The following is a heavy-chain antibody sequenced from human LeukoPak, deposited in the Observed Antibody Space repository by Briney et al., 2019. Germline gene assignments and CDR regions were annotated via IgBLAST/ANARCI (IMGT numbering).Heavy chain of an antibody. CDR2: ISGSGGST. D-gene: IGHD5-12*01. Sequence: GGSLRPSCAASGFTFSSYAMSWVRQAPGKGLEWVSAISGSGGSTYYADSVKGRFTISRDNSKNTLYLQMNSLRAEDTAVYYCAKGPHVVAKSGEGHYFDYWGQGTLVTVSS. CDR1: GFTFSSYA. V-gene: IGHV3-23*01. J-gene: IGHJ4*02. CDR3: AKGPHVVAKSGEGHYFDY.